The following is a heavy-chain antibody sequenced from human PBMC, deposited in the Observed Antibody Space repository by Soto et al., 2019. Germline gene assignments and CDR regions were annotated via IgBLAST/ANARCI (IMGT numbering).Heavy chain of an antibody. Sequence: QVQLVESGGGVVQPGRSLRLSCAASGFTFSSYGMHWVRQAPDKGLEWVAVIWYDGSNKYYADSVKGRFTISRDNSKNTLYLQMNSLRAEDTAVYYCARDADMTTVTTGPPFDYWGQGTLVTVSS. D-gene: IGHD4-17*01. CDR2: IWYDGSNK. CDR1: GFTFSSYG. CDR3: ARDADMTTVTTGPPFDY. J-gene: IGHJ4*02. V-gene: IGHV3-33*01.